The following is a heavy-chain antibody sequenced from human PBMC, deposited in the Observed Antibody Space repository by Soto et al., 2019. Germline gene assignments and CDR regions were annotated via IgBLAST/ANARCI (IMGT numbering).Heavy chain of an antibody. CDR1: GYPFSIFW. CDR2: IKPDGSEK. V-gene: IGHV3-7*01. J-gene: IGHJ4*02. CDR3: ARGINSDY. D-gene: IGHD1-20*01. Sequence: EVQLLESGGGLVQPGGSLRLSCAASGYPFSIFWMSWIRQAPGKGLEWVAKIKPDGSEKYYVDSVKGRFTISRDNATKSLYLQMESLRAEDTAVYYCARGINSDYWGQGTLVTVSS.